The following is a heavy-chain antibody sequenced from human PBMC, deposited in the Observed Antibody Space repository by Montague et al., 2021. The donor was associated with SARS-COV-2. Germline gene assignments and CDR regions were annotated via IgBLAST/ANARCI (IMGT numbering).Heavy chain of an antibody. D-gene: IGHD2-2*01. CDR1: GFTFGGHW. Sequence: SLRLSCAASGFTFGGHWMHWVRQAPGKGLVWVSSLSSDETDRRYADPVRGRFTISRDNAKNTVYLQMNGLRAEDTAVYYCTRGCGPTSCPADFWGRGTLVTASS. V-gene: IGHV3-74*01. CDR2: LSSDETDR. J-gene: IGHJ4*02. CDR3: TRGCGPTSCPADF.